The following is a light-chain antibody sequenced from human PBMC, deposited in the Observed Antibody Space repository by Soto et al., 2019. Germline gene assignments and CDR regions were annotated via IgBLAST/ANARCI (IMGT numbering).Light chain of an antibody. Sequence: QSVLTQPPSASGSPGQSVTISCTGTSSDVGAYKYVSWYQQYPGKAPKLMIYEVTKRPSGVPDRFSGSKSGNTASLTVSGLQAEDEADYYCTAYVGNDIWVFGGGTKVTDL. CDR1: SSDVGAYKY. V-gene: IGLV2-8*01. CDR3: TAYVGNDIWV. CDR2: EVT. J-gene: IGLJ3*02.